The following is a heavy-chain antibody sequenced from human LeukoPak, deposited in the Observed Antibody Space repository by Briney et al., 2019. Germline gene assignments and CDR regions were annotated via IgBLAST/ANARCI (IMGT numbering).Heavy chain of an antibody. CDR2: IYYSGST. D-gene: IGHD4-17*01. Sequence: PSQTLSLTCTVSGGSISSGGYYWSWIRQHPGKGLEWIGYIYYSGSTYYNPSLKSRVTISVDTSKNHFSLKLSSVTAADTAVYYCARDRFARDPYGYYFYGMDVWGQGSTVTVSS. CDR1: GGSISSGGYY. V-gene: IGHV4-31*03. J-gene: IGHJ6*02. CDR3: ARDRFARDPYGYYFYGMDV.